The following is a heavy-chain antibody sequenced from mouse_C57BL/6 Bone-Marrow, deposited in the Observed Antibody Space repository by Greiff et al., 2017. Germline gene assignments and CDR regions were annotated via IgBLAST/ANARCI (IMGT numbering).Heavy chain of an antibody. CDR1: GYTFTDYY. CDR2: IYPGSGTT. Sequence: VQLQQSGAELARPGASVKLSCKASGYTFTDYYINWVKQRPGQGLEWIARIYPGSGTTYYNEKFKGKATLTAEKSSSTAYMQLSSLTSEDSAVYFCARPNYGSPFAYWGQGTLVTVSA. CDR3: ARPNYGSPFAY. V-gene: IGHV1-76*01. J-gene: IGHJ3*01. D-gene: IGHD1-1*01.